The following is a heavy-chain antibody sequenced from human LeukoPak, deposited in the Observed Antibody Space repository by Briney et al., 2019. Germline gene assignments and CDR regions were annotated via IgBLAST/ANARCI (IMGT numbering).Heavy chain of an antibody. J-gene: IGHJ5*02. CDR2: VYYNGTT. CDR1: DGSVGRFS. D-gene: IGHD3-10*01. CDR3: ARAVGYFGSGSSGEEWFDP. V-gene: IGHV4-59*08. Sequence: SETLSLTCTVTDGSVGRFSWSWIRQSPGKGLEWVGFVYYNGTTNYSPSLKSRVTISVDRSKNHFPLILRSVTAADTALYSRARAVGYFGSGSSGEEWFDPWGQGTLVTVSS.